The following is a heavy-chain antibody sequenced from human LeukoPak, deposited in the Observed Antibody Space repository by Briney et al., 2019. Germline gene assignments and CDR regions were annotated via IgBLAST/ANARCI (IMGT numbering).Heavy chain of an antibody. V-gene: IGHV4-30-2*01. CDR2: IYHSGST. CDR3: ARGIYGDYVGAAGY. J-gene: IGHJ4*02. D-gene: IGHD4-17*01. CDR1: GGSFSSGGYS. Sequence: SQTLSLTCTVSGGSFSSGGYSWSWIRQPPGKGLEWIGYIYHSGSTYYNPSLKSRVTISVDRSKNQFSLRLSSVTAADTAVYYCARGIYGDYVGAAGYWGQGTLVTVSS.